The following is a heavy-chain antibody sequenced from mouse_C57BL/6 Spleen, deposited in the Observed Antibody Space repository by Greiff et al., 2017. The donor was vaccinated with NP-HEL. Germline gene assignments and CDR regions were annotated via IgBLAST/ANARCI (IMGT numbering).Heavy chain of an antibody. V-gene: IGHV1-74*01. CDR3: AIEYGKDYAMDY. CDR2: IHPSDSDT. D-gene: IGHD2-10*02. CDR1: GYTFTSYW. Sequence: QVQLQQPGAELVKPGASVKVSCKASGYTFTSYWMHWVKQRPGQGLEWIGMIHPSDSDTNYNQKFKGKATLTVDKSSSTAYMQLSSLTSEDSAVYYCAIEYGKDYAMDYWGQGTSVTVSS. J-gene: IGHJ4*01.